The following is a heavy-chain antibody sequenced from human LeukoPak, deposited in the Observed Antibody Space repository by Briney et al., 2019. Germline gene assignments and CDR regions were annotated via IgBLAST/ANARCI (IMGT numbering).Heavy chain of an antibody. V-gene: IGHV1-69*05. CDR3: ARVSGTYMPLGY. CDR2: IIPIFGTA. D-gene: IGHD1-26*01. J-gene: IGHJ4*02. Sequence: PSVKVSCKASGGTFSSYAISWVRQAPGQGLEWMGGIIPIFGTANYAQRFQGRVTITTDESTSTAYMELSSLRSEDTAVYYCARVSGTYMPLGYWGQGTLVTVSS. CDR1: GGTFSSYA.